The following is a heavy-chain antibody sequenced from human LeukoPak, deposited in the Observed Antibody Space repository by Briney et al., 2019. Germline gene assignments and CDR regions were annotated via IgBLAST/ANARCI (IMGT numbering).Heavy chain of an antibody. V-gene: IGHV4-34*01. CDR2: INHSGST. Sequence: GSLRLSCAASGFTFSSYSMNWVRQPPGKGLEWIGEINHSGSTNYNPSLKSRVTISVDTSKNQFSLKLSSVTAADTAVYYCARDYYDSSVDYWGQGTLVTVSS. J-gene: IGHJ4*02. D-gene: IGHD3-22*01. CDR1: GFTFSSYS. CDR3: ARDYYDSSVDY.